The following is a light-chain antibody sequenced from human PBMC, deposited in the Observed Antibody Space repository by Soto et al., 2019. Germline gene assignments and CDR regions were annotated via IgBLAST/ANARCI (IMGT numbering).Light chain of an antibody. Sequence: MQMTHPPSTLPAEGGDRVTIIWRSQRGISSYLGWYQQKPGKAPKVLIYDASSLESGVPARFSGSGSGTEFSLTISSLQPEDFAAYYCQQYNRYGTFGQGTKVDIK. CDR3: QQYNRYGT. V-gene: IGKV1-5*02. CDR1: RGISSY. J-gene: IGKJ1*01. CDR2: DAS.